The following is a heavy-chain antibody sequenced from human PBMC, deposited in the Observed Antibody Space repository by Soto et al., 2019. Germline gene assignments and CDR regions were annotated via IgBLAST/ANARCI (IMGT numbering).Heavy chain of an antibody. J-gene: IGHJ4*02. D-gene: IGHD3-22*01. CDR2: ISGSGGST. Sequence: LRLSCAADGFTFSSNAMSWVRQAPGKGLEWVSVISGSGGSTYYADSVKGRFTISRDNSKNTLYLQMNSLRAEDTAVYYCAKEAHHYDSSGYYPYYFDYWGQGTLVPASS. CDR1: GFTFSSNA. CDR3: AKEAHHYDSSGYYPYYFDY. V-gene: IGHV3-23*01.